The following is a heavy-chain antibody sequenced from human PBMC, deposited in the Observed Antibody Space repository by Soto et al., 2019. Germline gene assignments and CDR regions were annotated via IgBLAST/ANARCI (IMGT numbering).Heavy chain of an antibody. CDR1: GYSFTSYW. Sequence: GESLKISCKGSGYSFTSYWISWVRQMPGKGLEWMGRIDPSDSYTNYSPSFQGHVTISADKSISTAYLQWSSLKASDTAMYYCAGLMAARYYYYYGMDVWGQGTTVTV. D-gene: IGHD6-6*01. V-gene: IGHV5-10-1*01. CDR3: AGLMAARYYYYYGMDV. J-gene: IGHJ6*02. CDR2: IDPSDSYT.